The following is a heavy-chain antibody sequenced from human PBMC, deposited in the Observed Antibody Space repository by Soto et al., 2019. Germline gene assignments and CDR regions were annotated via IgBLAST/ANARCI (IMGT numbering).Heavy chain of an antibody. CDR3: ARDSGPAGGGACDI. CDR1: GFTFSTHA. CDR2: VDVGGGST. J-gene: IGHJ3*02. D-gene: IGHD6-25*01. Sequence: LRLSCAASGFTFSTHAMIWVRQAPGKGLNWVSTVDVGGGSTYYTDSVKGRFTVSRDNSKNTVYLQLNTLRAEDTAIYFCARDSGPAGGGACDIWGQGTMVTVSS. V-gene: IGHV3-23*01.